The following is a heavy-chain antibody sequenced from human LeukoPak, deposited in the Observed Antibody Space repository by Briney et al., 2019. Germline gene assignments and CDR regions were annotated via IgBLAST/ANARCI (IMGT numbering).Heavy chain of an antibody. Sequence: GGSLRLSCAASGFNFDDYAMHWVRQAPGKGLEWVSLISGDGTITYYADSVKGRFTISRDNNKSSLFLQMKSLRTEDTALYYCAKEYDILSGYGPYYSMDVWGQGTTVTVSS. CDR3: AKEYDILSGYGPYYSMDV. J-gene: IGHJ6*02. CDR1: GFNFDDYA. D-gene: IGHD3-9*01. V-gene: IGHV3-43*02. CDR2: ISGDGTIT.